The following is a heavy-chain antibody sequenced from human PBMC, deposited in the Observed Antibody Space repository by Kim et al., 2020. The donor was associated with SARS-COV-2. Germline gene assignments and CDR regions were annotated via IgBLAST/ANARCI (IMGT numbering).Heavy chain of an antibody. CDR3: ARVPGRDDHDAFDI. CDR1: GFTFSSYS. D-gene: IGHD2-2*01. Sequence: GGSLRLSCAASGFTFSSYSMNWVRQAPGKGLEWVSSISSSSSYIYYADSVKGRFTISRDNAKNSLYLQMNSLRAEDTAVYYCARVPGRDDHDAFDIWGQGTMVTVSS. V-gene: IGHV3-21*01. J-gene: IGHJ3*02. CDR2: ISSSSSYI.